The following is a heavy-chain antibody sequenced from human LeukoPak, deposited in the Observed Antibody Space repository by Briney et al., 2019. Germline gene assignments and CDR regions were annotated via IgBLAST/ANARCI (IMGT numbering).Heavy chain of an antibody. D-gene: IGHD1-26*01. CDR2: IYYRGST. CDR1: GGSISSYY. CDR3: ARANSGSYSWFDP. V-gene: IGHV4-59*01. Sequence: SETLSLTCTVSGGSISSYYWSWIRQPPGKGLEWIGYIYYRGSTNYNPSLKSRVTISVDTSKNQFSLELSSVTAADTAVYYCARANSGSYSWFDPWGQGTLVTVSS. J-gene: IGHJ5*02.